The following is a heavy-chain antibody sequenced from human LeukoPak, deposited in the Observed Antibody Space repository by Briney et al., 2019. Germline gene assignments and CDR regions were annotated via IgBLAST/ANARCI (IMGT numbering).Heavy chain of an antibody. J-gene: IGHJ4*02. Sequence: PGGSLRLSCAASGFTFSSYAMSWVRQAPGKGLEWFSAISGSGGSTYYADSVKGRFTISRDNSKNTLYLQMNSLRAEDTAVYYCAKGRMVRGVIEILFDYWGQGTLVTVSS. CDR1: GFTFSSYA. D-gene: IGHD3-10*01. CDR3: AKGRMVRGVIEILFDY. V-gene: IGHV3-23*01. CDR2: ISGSGGST.